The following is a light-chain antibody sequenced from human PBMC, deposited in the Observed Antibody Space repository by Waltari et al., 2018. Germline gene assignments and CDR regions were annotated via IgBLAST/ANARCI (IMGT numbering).Light chain of an antibody. J-gene: IGKJ2*02. CDR3: HQSSSLRRT. Sequence: EIVLTQSPDFQSVTPKEKVTITCLASQSIGSNLHWYQQKPDQSPKLLIKYASQSISGVPSRLSGSGSGTDFTITINRLEAEDAATYYCHQSSSLRRTFGQGTQLEIK. V-gene: IGKV6-21*02. CDR1: QSIGSN. CDR2: YAS.